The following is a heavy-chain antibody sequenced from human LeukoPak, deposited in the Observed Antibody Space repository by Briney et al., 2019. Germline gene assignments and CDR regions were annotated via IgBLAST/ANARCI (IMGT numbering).Heavy chain of an antibody. CDR3: ARGLSPY. CDR1: GFSFSSYW. CDR2: ISSSSSYI. J-gene: IGHJ4*02. D-gene: IGHD3-3*02. Sequence: PGGSLRLSCAASGFSFSSYWMHWVRQAPGKGLEWVSSISSSSSYIYYADSVKGRFTISRDNAKNSLYLQMNSLRAEDTAVYYCARGLSPYWGQGTLVTVSS. V-gene: IGHV3-21*01.